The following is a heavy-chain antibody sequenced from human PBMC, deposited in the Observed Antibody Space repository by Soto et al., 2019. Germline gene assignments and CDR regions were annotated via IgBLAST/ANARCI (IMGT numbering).Heavy chain of an antibody. Sequence: PSETLSLTCTVSGGSVSSGSYYWSWIRQPPGKGLEWIGYIYYSGSTNYNPSLKSRVTISVDTAKNQFSLKLSSVTAADTAVYYCARELYGAAAADYYYYYGMDVWGQGTTGTVSS. CDR2: IYYSGST. J-gene: IGHJ6*02. CDR1: GGSVSSGSYY. V-gene: IGHV4-61*01. CDR3: ARELYGAAAADYYYYYGMDV. D-gene: IGHD6-13*01.